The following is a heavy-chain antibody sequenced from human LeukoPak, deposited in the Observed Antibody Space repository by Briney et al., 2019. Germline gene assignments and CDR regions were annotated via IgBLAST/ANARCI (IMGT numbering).Heavy chain of an antibody. CDR2: IYPNSGGT. D-gene: IGHD4-17*01. J-gene: IGHJ4*02. V-gene: IGHV1-2*02. Sequence: ASVKVSCKASGFTFTAYHMHWVRQAPGQGLEWMGWIYPNSGGTKYAQKFQGRVTMTRDTSISTAYLELSRLRSDDTAVYYCAREHMTRVTLDYWGQGTLVTVSS. CDR1: GFTFTAYH. CDR3: AREHMTRVTLDY.